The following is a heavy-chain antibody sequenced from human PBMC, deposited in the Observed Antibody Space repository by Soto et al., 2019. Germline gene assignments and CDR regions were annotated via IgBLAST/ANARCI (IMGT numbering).Heavy chain of an antibody. CDR3: TRDLDY. CDR2: LNPITGGT. Sequence: QVQLVQSGAEVKKPGASVKVSCKPSGYSLTDYYMHWVRQAPGQGLEWMGWLNPITGGTNYTQKFQGRVTMTRDTSIDTAYMELSGLRSDDTAVYFCTRDLDYWGQGTLVTVSS. J-gene: IGHJ4*02. V-gene: IGHV1-2*02. CDR1: GYSLTDYY.